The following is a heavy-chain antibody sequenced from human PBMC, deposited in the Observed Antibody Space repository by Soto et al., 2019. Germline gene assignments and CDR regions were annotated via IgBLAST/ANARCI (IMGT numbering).Heavy chain of an antibody. CDR1: GGSISSGGYY. Sequence: QVQLQESGPGLVKPSQTLSLTCTVSGGSISSGGYYWSWIRQHPGKGLEWIGYIYYSGSTYYNPSLKSRVTISVDTSKNQFSLKLSSVTAVDTAVYYCAREKYQLHNYGMDVWGQGTTVTVSS. D-gene: IGHD2-2*01. CDR3: AREKYQLHNYGMDV. V-gene: IGHV4-31*03. J-gene: IGHJ6*02. CDR2: IYYSGST.